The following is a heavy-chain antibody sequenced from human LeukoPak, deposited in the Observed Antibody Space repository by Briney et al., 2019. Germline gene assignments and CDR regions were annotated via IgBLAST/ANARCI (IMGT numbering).Heavy chain of an antibody. J-gene: IGHJ6*03. D-gene: IGHD2-15*01. CDR3: ARGLLSYYYYYMGV. V-gene: IGHV1-46*01. Sequence: ASVKVSCKASGYTFTSYYMHWVRQAPGQGLEWMGIINPSGGSTSYAQKFQGRVTMTSDMSTSTVNMELRSMRFEDTAVYYSARGLLSYYYYYMGVWGKGSTVTVSS. CDR1: GYTFTSYY. CDR2: INPSGGST.